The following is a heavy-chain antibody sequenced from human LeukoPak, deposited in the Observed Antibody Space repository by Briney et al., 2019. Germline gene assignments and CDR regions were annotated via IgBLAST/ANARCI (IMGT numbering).Heavy chain of an antibody. V-gene: IGHV1-2*02. CDR2: INPNSGGT. D-gene: IGHD3-10*01. Sequence: GASVKVSCKASGYTFTGYYMHCVRQAPGQGLEWMGWINPNSGGTNYAQKFQGRVTMTRDTSISTAYMELSRLRSDDTAVYYCARDLRGFLTWWFDPWGQGTLVTVSS. J-gene: IGHJ5*02. CDR3: ARDLRGFLTWWFDP. CDR1: GYTFTGYY.